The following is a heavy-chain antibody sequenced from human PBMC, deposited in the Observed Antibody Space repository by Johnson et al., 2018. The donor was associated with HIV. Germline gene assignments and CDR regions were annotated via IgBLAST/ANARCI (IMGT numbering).Heavy chain of an antibody. J-gene: IGHJ3*02. D-gene: IGHD5-12*01. CDR1: GFTSGGYW. V-gene: IGHV3-7*04. CDR3: ARGGDCATTIACRGDDSFDI. Sequence: VQLVESGGGLVQPGGSLTLSCAASGFTSGGYWMNWVRQAPGKGLEWVANINRDGSETHYGDSVKGRFTISRDNAKNSLYVQMSSLRAEDTAVYYCARGGDCATTIACRGDDSFDIWGQGTKVIVSS. CDR2: INRDGSET.